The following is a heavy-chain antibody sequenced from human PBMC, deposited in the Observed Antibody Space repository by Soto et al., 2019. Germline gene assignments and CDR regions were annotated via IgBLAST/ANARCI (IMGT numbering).Heavy chain of an antibody. CDR2: IIPIFGTI. Sequence: QAQLVQSGAEVKEPGSSVKVSCKASVEFFSNYGISWVRQAPGQGLEWMGGIIPIFGTISYAEKFQGRVTITADESTNTVYMQLRSLRSADTAVYYCARVFTDGWVDPGVVRGYLDTWRRGTLVTVSS. J-gene: IGHJ4*02. CDR3: ARVFTDGWVDPGVVRGYLDT. D-gene: IGHD3-10*01. CDR1: VEFFSNYG. V-gene: IGHV1-69*01.